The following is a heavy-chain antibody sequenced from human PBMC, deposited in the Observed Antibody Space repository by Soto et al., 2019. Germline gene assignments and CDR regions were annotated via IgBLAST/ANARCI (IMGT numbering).Heavy chain of an antibody. J-gene: IGHJ6*02. Sequence: QVQLVQSGVEVKKAGASVKVSCKASGYTFRSYGISWARQAPGQGLEWMGWISDCNGNTHYAQMFQGRLIMNTDTSTRTAYMELRGLRSDDTAVYFCAREGYYSGSWTYSPPRYYGMDVWGQGTTVTVSS. D-gene: IGHD3-10*01. CDR3: AREGYYSGSWTYSPPRYYGMDV. V-gene: IGHV1-18*01. CDR1: GYTFRSYG. CDR2: ISDCNGNT.